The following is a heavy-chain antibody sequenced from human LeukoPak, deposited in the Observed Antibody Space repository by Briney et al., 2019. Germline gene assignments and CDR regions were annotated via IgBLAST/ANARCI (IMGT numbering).Heavy chain of an antibody. CDR1: GYTFTSHC. CDR2: IHPSDGVT. Sequence: ASVKVSCKASGYTFTSHCIHWVRQAPGQGLEWMGLIHPSDGVTTYAQNFQGRVTMTRDTSISTAYMELSRLRSDDTAVYYCARQYYYDSSGYYSYGPWGQGTLVTVSS. CDR3: ARQYYYDSSGYYSYGP. J-gene: IGHJ5*02. D-gene: IGHD3-22*01. V-gene: IGHV1-46*01.